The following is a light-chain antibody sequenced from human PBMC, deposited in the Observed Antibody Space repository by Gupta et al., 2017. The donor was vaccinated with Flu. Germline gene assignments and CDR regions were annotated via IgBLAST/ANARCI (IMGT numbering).Light chain of an antibody. V-gene: IGLV1-44*01. Sequence: QSVLTQPPSASGTPGQRVTISCSGSSSNIGSNTVNWYQQHPGTAPKHLIYSNNQRPAGVPDRFSGSKSGTSASLAISGLQSEDEADYYCAAWDDSLNGVVFGGGTKLTVL. CDR3: AAWDDSLNGVV. CDR1: SSNIGSNT. CDR2: SNN. J-gene: IGLJ2*01.